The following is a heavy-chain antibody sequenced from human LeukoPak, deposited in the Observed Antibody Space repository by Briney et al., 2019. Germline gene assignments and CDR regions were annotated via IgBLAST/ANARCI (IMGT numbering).Heavy chain of an antibody. CDR1: GYTFTGYY. D-gene: IGHD3-3*01. CDR2: INPNSGGT. J-gene: IGHJ4*02. V-gene: IGHV1-2*06. CDR3: ARERLIWSGYSTFDY. Sequence: VASVKVSCKASGYTFTGYYMHWVRQAPGQGLEWMGRINPNSGGTNYAQKFQGRVTMTRDTSISTAYMELSRLRSDDTAVYYCARERLIWSGYSTFDYWGQGTLVTVSS.